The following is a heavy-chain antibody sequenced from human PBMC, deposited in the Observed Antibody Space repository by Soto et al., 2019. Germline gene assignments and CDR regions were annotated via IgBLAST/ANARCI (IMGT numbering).Heavy chain of an antibody. J-gene: IGHJ4*02. CDR2: IYYSGST. V-gene: IGHV4-30-4*01. D-gene: IGHD3-22*01. Sequence: SETLSLTCTVSGGSISSGDYYWSWIRQPPGKGLEWIGYIYYSGSTYYNPSLKSRVTISVDTSKNQFSLKLCSVTAADTAVYYCASRDYYDSSGYYYFDYWGQGTLVTVSS. CDR1: GGSISSGDYY. CDR3: ASRDYYDSSGYYYFDY.